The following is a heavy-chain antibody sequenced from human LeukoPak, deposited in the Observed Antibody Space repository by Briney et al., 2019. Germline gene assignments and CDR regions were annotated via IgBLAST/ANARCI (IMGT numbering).Heavy chain of an antibody. Sequence: PGGSLRLSCAASGFTFSSYWMHWVRQAPGKGLVWVSRINSDGSSTTYADSVKGRFTISRDNAKNSLYLQMNSLRAEDTAIYFCARVGYYGSGSYQLPYYYYGMDVWGQGTTVTVSS. D-gene: IGHD3-10*01. CDR3: ARVGYYGSGSYQLPYYYYGMDV. CDR1: GFTFSSYW. CDR2: INSDGSST. V-gene: IGHV3-74*01. J-gene: IGHJ6*02.